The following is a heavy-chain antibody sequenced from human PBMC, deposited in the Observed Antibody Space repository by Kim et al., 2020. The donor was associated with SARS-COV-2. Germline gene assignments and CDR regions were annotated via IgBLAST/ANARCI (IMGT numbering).Heavy chain of an antibody. Sequence: CVKGRYTISRDKAKNALYLQMNSLRAENTAVYYCARGGGLAAESYYGMDVWGQGTTVTVSS. CDR3: ARGGGLAAESYYGMDV. V-gene: IGHV3-11*01. D-gene: IGHD6-19*01. J-gene: IGHJ6*02.